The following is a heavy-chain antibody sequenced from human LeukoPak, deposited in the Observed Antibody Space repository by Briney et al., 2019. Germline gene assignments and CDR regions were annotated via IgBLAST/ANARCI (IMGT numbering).Heavy chain of an antibody. Sequence: ASETLSLTCTVSGGSISNTNYYWDWIRQPPGKGLGWIGSIYYTGSTDYNPSLKSRVTISVDTSKNQFSLKLSSVTDADTAVYYCARRRTTGTFRFDPWGQGTLVTVSS. CDR2: IYYTGST. V-gene: IGHV4-39*01. CDR1: GGSISNTNYY. D-gene: IGHD1-1*01. CDR3: ARRRTTGTFRFDP. J-gene: IGHJ5*02.